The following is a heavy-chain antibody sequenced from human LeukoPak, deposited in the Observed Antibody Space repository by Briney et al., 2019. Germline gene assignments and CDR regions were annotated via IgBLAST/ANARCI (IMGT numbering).Heavy chain of an antibody. CDR3: ARDSAYGSGSYHNWFDP. D-gene: IGHD3-10*01. CDR2: IYYSGTT. CDR1: GGSISSYY. J-gene: IGHJ5*02. V-gene: IGHV4-59*01. Sequence: SSETLSLTCTVSGGSISSYYWSWIRQPPGKGLEWIGYIYYSGTTNYNPSLKSRVTISVDTSKNQFSLKLSSVTAADTAVYYCARDSAYGSGSYHNWFDPWGQGTLVTVSS.